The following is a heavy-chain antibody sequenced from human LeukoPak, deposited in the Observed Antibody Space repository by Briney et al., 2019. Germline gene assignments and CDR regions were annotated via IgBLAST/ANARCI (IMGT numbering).Heavy chain of an antibody. J-gene: IGHJ5*02. CDR2: VYFDGST. CDR1: GGSVNSGTYH. D-gene: IGHD3-22*01. V-gene: IGHV4-39*07. CDR3: ARDYYYDGRGGSDP. Sequence: KPSETLSLTCTVSGGSVNSGTYHWGWVRQPPGKGLEWIGSVYFDGSTHDNPSLKSRVAISVDTSKNQFSLKLTSVTAADTAVYYCARDYYYDGRGGSDPWSQGTLVTVSS.